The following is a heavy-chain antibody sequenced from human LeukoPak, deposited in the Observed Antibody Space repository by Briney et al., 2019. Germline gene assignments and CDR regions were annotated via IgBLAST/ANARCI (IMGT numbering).Heavy chain of an antibody. CDR1: GFTFNYAW. V-gene: IGHV3-7*01. CDR3: AREMYYFDY. Sequence: PGGSLRLSCAASGFTFNYAWMSWVRQVPGKGLEWVANIKQDGSEKYYVDSVKGRFTISRDNAKNSLYLQMNSLRAEDTAVYYCAREMYYFDYWGQGILVTVSS. J-gene: IGHJ4*02. CDR2: IKQDGSEK.